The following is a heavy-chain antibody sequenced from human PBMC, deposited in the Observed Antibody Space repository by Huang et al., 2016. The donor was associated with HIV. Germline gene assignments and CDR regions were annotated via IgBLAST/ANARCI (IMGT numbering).Heavy chain of an antibody. Sequence: QVRLVQSGAEVKKPGAYVKVSCKAYDYVLTTYEYSWGRQVPGQGLEWLGWIGPYNIKTVYGRNLQDRVTITTDTSTGTAYMELRGLRSDDTAVYYCARENILTDHTGNYYYIDVWGDGTTVTVSS. CDR2: IGPYNIKT. CDR3: ARENILTDHTGNYYYIDV. J-gene: IGHJ6*03. D-gene: IGHD3-9*01. V-gene: IGHV1-18*01. CDR1: DYVLTTYE.